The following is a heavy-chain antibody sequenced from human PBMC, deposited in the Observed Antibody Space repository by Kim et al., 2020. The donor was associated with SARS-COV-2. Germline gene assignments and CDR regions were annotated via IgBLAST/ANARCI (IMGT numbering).Heavy chain of an antibody. D-gene: IGHD6-6*01. V-gene: IGHV3-11*01. Sequence: GSSRKFADSVNGRFSIARDNANKSLSLQMNSLTPEDTAVYYCVREPSNWGQGTLVTVSS. CDR3: VREPSN. CDR2: GSSR. J-gene: IGHJ4*02.